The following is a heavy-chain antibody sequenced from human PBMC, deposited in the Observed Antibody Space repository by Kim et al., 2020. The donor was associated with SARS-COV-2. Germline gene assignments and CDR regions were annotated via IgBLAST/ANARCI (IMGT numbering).Heavy chain of an antibody. CDR1: GFTFGDYA. Sequence: GGSLRLSCTASGFTFGDYAMSWVRQAPGKGLEWVGFIRSKAYGGTTEYAASVKGRFTISRDDSKSIAYLQMNSLKTEDTAVYYCLSGSYSYWGQGTLVTVSS. J-gene: IGHJ4*02. D-gene: IGHD1-26*01. CDR3: LSGSYSY. CDR2: IRSKAYGGTT. V-gene: IGHV3-49*04.